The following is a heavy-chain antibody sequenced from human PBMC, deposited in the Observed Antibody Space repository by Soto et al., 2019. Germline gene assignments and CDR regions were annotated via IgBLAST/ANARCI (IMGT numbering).Heavy chain of an antibody. CDR1: GGTFSSYA. Sequence: QVQLVQSGAEVKKPGSSVKVSCKAPGGTFSSYAISWVRQAPGQGLEWMGGIIPIFGTANYAQKFQGRVTITADKSTSTAYMELSSLRYEDTAVYYCAIQDPYYYDSSGTGAFDIWGQGTMVTVSS. V-gene: IGHV1-69*06. J-gene: IGHJ3*02. CDR2: IIPIFGTA. CDR3: AIQDPYYYDSSGTGAFDI. D-gene: IGHD3-22*01.